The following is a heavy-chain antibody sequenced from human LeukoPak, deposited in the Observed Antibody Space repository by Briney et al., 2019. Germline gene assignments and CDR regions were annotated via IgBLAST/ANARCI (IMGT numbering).Heavy chain of an antibody. CDR3: ARGIAVAGIVSDYYYYGMDV. CDR2: IYYSGSP. D-gene: IGHD6-19*01. J-gene: IGHJ6*02. CDR1: GGSISSYY. Sequence: PSETLSLTCTVSGGSISSYYWSWIRQPPGKGLYWIGYIYYSGSPNYNPSLKSRVTISIHTSKKQFSLKLSSVTAADTAVYYCARGIAVAGIVSDYYYYGMDVWGQGTTVTVSS. V-gene: IGHV4-59*08.